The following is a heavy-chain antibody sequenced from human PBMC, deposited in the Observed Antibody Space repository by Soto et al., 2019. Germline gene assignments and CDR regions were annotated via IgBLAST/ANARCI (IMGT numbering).Heavy chain of an antibody. V-gene: IGHV3-30-3*01. J-gene: IGHJ3*02. Sequence: GGSLRLSCAASGFTFSSYAMHWVRQAPGKGLEWVAVISYDGSNKYYADSVKGRFTISRDNSKNTLYLQMNSLRAEDTAVYYCARVGDSRSGYDPGRLHPAFDIWGQGTMVTVSS. D-gene: IGHD5-12*01. CDR3: ARVGDSRSGYDPGRLHPAFDI. CDR1: GFTFSSYA. CDR2: ISYDGSNK.